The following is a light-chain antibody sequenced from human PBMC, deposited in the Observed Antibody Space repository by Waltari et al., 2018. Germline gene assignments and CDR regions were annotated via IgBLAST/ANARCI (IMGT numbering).Light chain of an antibody. Sequence: DIQMTQSPSTLSASIGDRVTITCRASQSITNWLAWYQQKPGKALKLLIYKASTLESGVPSRFSGSGSGTEFTLTISSLQPDDFATYYCQQYNNYVATFGQGTKVEIK. CDR3: QQYNNYVAT. J-gene: IGKJ1*01. CDR2: KAS. V-gene: IGKV1-5*03. CDR1: QSITNW.